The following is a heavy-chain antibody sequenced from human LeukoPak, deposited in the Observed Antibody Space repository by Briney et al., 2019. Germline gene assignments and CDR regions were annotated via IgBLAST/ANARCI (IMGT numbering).Heavy chain of an antibody. CDR2: ISSSSSTI. CDR1: GFTFSSYS. CDR3: AREIRDGYNLPTDY. V-gene: IGHV3-48*01. Sequence: GGSLRLSCAASGFTFSSYSMIWVRQAPGKGLEGVSYISSSSSTIYYADSVKGRFTISRDNSKNTLYLQMNSLRAEGTAVYYCAREIRDGYNLPTDYWGQGTLVTVSS. D-gene: IGHD5-24*01. J-gene: IGHJ4*02.